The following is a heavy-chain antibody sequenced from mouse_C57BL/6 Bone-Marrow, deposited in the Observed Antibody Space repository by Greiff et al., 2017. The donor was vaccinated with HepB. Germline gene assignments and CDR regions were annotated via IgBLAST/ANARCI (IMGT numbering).Heavy chain of an antibody. D-gene: IGHD1-1*01. CDR1: GYSFTDYN. Sequence: EVQLQESGPELVKPGASVKISCKASGYSFTDYNMNWVKQSNGKSLEWIGVINPNYGTTSYNQKFKGKATLTVDQSSSTAYMQLNSLTSEDSAVYYCARFPGFITTVVGYFDVWGTGTTVTVSS. CDR2: INPNYGTT. V-gene: IGHV1-39*01. CDR3: ARFPGFITTVVGYFDV. J-gene: IGHJ1*03.